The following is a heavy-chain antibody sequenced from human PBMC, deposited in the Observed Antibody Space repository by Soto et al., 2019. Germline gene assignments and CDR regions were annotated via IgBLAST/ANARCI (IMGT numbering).Heavy chain of an antibody. V-gene: IGHV3-23*01. CDR3: TKSYYDYIWGSYFWGWSAP. J-gene: IGHJ5*02. CDR1: GFTFSSYA. Sequence: EVPLLESGGGLVQPGGSLRLSCAASGFTFSSYAMSWVRQAPGKGLEWVSAISGSGGSTYYADSVKGRFTISRDNSKNTPYLQMRSLRAEDTAVYYCTKSYYDYIWGSYFWGWSAPWGQGTLVTVSP. CDR2: ISGSGGST. D-gene: IGHD3-16*01.